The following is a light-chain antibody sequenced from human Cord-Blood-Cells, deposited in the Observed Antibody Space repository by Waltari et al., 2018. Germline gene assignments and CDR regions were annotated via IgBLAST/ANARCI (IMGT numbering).Light chain of an antibody. CDR3: GTWDSSLSAYV. Sequence: QSVLTQPPSVSAAPGPKVTISCSGSRPNIGNTYVSWYQQLPGTAPKLLIYDNNKRPSGIPDRFSGSKSGTSATLGITGLQTGDEADYYCGTWDSSLSAYVFGTGTKVTVL. V-gene: IGLV1-51*01. CDR2: DNN. J-gene: IGLJ1*01. CDR1: RPNIGNTY.